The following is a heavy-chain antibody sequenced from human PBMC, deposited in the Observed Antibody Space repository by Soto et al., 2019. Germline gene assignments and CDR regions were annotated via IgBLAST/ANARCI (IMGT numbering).Heavy chain of an antibody. D-gene: IGHD6-19*01. CDR1: GYSFTSYW. CDR3: ARQYSSGWYGQLEYYFDY. J-gene: IGHJ4*02. CDR2: IDPSDSYT. V-gene: IGHV5-10-1*01. Sequence: GESLKISCKGSGYSFTSYWISWVRQMPGKGLEWMGRIDPSDSYTNYSPSFQGHVTISADKSISTAYLQWSSLKASDTAMYYCARQYSSGWYGQLEYYFDYWGQGTLVTVSS.